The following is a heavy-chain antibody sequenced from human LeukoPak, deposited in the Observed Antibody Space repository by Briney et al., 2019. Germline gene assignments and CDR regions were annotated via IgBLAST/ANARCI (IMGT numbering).Heavy chain of an antibody. CDR1: GYTFTSYA. V-gene: IGHV1-3*01. J-gene: IGHJ4*02. D-gene: IGHD1-14*01. Sequence: GASVKVSCKASGYTFTSYAMHWVRQAPGQRLEWMGWINAGNGNTKYSQKFQGRVTMTRDTSTSTVYMELSSLRSEDTAVYYCARWTITYLDYWGQGTLVTVSS. CDR2: INAGNGNT. CDR3: ARWTITYLDY.